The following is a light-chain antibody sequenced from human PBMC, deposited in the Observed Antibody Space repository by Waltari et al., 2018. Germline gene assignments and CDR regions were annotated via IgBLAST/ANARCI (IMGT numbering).Light chain of an antibody. J-gene: IGKJ2*01. CDR3: QQFGVSPMYT. Sequence: EVVLTQSPGTLSLSPVTRATLACRSSQSVDSTYFARYQQRPGQAPTLLNYKTSTTATVIPDRFSGSEAGADVSLNSHIREPGDSAVFYCQQFGVSPMYTFGLGTKLEIK. V-gene: IGKV3-20*01. CDR2: KTS. CDR1: QSVDSTY.